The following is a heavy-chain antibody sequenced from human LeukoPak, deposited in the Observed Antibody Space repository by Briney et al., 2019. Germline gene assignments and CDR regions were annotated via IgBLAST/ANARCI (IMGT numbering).Heavy chain of an antibody. J-gene: IGHJ5*02. CDR3: ARAPYCGGDCYPNWFDP. CDR1: GYTFTSYY. Sequence: GASVKVSCKASGYTFTSYYMHWVRQAPGQGRGWMGIINPSGGSTSYAQKFQGRVTMTRDTSTSTVYMELSSLRSEDTAVYYCARAPYCGGDCYPNWFDPWGQGTLVTVSS. D-gene: IGHD2-21*02. V-gene: IGHV1-46*01. CDR2: INPSGGST.